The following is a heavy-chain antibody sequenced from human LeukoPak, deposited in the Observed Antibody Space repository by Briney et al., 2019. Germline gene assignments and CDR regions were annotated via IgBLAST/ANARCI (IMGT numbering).Heavy chain of an antibody. J-gene: IGHJ4*02. CDR2: IFYSGST. D-gene: IGHD4-17*01. V-gene: IGHV4-59*08. Sequence: PSETLSLTCTVSSGSISSYYWSWIRQPPGKGLEWIGYIFYSGSTNYNPSLKSRVTISIDTSKNQFSLKLSSVTAADTAVYYCASSTVTLPDFDYWGQGTLVTVSS. CDR1: SGSISSYY. CDR3: ASSTVTLPDFDY.